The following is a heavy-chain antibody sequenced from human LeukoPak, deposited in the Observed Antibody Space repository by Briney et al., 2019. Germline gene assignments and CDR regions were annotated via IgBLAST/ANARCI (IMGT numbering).Heavy chain of an antibody. J-gene: IGHJ2*01. D-gene: IGHD5-12*01. CDR1: GFTFSSYF. V-gene: IGHV3-74*03. Sequence: PGGSLRLSCAASGFTFSSYFMHWVRQAPGKGLVWVSRVSSDGTYTEYADSVKGRFTISRDNAKDTLYLQMNSLRAEDTAVYYCAKAPRVDIVATSDWYFDLWGRGTLVTVSS. CDR2: VSSDGTYT. CDR3: AKAPRVDIVATSDWYFDL.